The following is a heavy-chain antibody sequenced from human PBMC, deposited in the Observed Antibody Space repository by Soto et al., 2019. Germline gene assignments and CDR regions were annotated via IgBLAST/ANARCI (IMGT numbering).Heavy chain of an antibody. CDR2: IWYDGSNK. Sequence: QVQLVESGGGVVQPGRSLRLSCAASGFTFSSYGMHWVRQAPGKGLEWVAVIWYDGSNKYYADSVKGRFTISRDNSKNTLYLQMNSLRAEDTAVYYCARDRVFYGYGPIDYWGQGTLVTVSS. J-gene: IGHJ4*02. CDR3: ARDRVFYGYGPIDY. D-gene: IGHD5-18*01. CDR1: GFTFSSYG. V-gene: IGHV3-33*01.